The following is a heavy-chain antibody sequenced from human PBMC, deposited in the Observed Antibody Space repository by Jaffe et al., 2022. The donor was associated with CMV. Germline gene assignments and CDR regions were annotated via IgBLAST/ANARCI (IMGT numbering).Heavy chain of an antibody. V-gene: IGHV3-33*08. CDR1: GFTFSSYG. CDR2: IWYDGSNK. J-gene: IGHJ4*02. D-gene: IGHD3-22*01. CDR3: ARDPTYYYDSSGYAPDY. Sequence: QVQLVESGGGVVQPGRSLRLSCAASGFTFSSYGMHWVRQAPGKGLEWVAVIWYDGSNKYYADSVKGRFTISRDNSKNTLYLQMNSLRAEDTAVYYCARDPTYYYDSSGYAPDYWGQGTLVTVSS.